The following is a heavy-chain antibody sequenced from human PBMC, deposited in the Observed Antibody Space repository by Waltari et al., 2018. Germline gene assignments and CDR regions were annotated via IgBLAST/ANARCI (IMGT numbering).Heavy chain of an antibody. V-gene: IGHV3-21*06. CDR1: GFTFSSYS. D-gene: IGHD6-19*01. CDR3: ARNVAGRIDY. CDR2: INNRRSST. Sequence: EVQLVESGGGLVKPGGSLRLSCVASGFTFSSYSMNWVRQAPGKGLEWVSSINNRRSSTYDVDSVKGRFTISTDNANNSLYLQMNGLRAEDTAVYYCARNVAGRIDYWGQGTLVAVSS. J-gene: IGHJ4*02.